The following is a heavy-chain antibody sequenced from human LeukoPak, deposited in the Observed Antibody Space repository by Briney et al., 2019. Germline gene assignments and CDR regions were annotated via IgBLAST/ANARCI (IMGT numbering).Heavy chain of an antibody. CDR3: ARDGYEGEGWGYYFDY. D-gene: IGHD5-12*01. CDR1: GFTFSSYD. J-gene: IGHJ4*02. CDR2: ISYDGSNK. V-gene: IGHV3-30-3*01. Sequence: GGSLRLSCAASGFTFSSYDMHWVRQAPGKGLEWVAVISYDGSNKYYADSVKGRFTISRDNSKNTLYLQMNSLRAEDTAVYYCARDGYEGEGWGYYFDYWGQGTLVTVSS.